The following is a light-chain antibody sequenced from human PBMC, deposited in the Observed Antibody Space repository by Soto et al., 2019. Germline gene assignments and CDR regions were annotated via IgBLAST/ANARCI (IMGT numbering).Light chain of an antibody. V-gene: IGKV1-5*03. J-gene: IGKJ1*01. Sequence: DIQTTQSPSAKTHSVLHRHTITYQTSQSIGNWLAWYQQKPGKAPKLLIYKASSLQSGVPSRFSGSGSGTDFTLTISRLHPDDFATYYCQQYNTYPWTFGQGTKVDIK. CDR1: QSIGNW. CDR3: QQYNTYPWT. CDR2: KAS.